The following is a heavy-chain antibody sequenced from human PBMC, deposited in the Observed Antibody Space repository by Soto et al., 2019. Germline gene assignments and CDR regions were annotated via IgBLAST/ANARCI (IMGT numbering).Heavy chain of an antibody. CDR1: GGSFSGYY. CDR2: INHSGST. D-gene: IGHD2-2*01. CDR3: ARGVEYVVVVPAAIFMDV. Sequence: QVQLQQWGAGLLKPSETLSLTCAVYGGSFSGYYWSWIRQPPGQGLEWIGEINHSGSTNYNPSLKSRVTISVDTSKNQFSLKLSSVTAADTAVYHCARGVEYVVVVPAAIFMDVWGKGTTVTVSS. J-gene: IGHJ6*03. V-gene: IGHV4-34*01.